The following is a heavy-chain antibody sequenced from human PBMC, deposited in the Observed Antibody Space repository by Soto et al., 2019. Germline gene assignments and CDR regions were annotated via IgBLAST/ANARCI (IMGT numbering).Heavy chain of an antibody. CDR3: ARKDIAGNSVDF. V-gene: IGHV5-51*01. J-gene: IGHJ4*02. CDR1: VNSFTTYS. CDR2: IYPGDSDT. D-gene: IGHD6-13*01. Sequence: PXESLKISCQSSVNSFTTYSIGWVLQMPGKGLEWMGIIYPGDSDTRYSPSFQGQVTISADKSISTAYLQWSSLKASDSAMFYCARKDIAGNSVDFWGQGTLVTVSS.